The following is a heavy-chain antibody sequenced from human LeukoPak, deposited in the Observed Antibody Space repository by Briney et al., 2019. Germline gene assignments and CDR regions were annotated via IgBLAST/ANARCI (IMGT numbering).Heavy chain of an antibody. CDR1: AFTFSTYG. D-gene: IGHD6-13*01. CDR2: ISSDGSHK. Sequence: PGKSLRLSCAASAFTFSTYGMHWVRQAPGKGLEWVALISSDGSHKYYADSVKGRFTISRDNSKNTLYLQMNSLRAEDTAVYYCARESPAGLFDYWGQGTLVTVSS. V-gene: IGHV3-30*03. CDR3: ARESPAGLFDY. J-gene: IGHJ4*02.